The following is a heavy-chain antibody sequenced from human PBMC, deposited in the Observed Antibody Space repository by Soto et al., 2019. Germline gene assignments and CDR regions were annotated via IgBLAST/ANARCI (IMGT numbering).Heavy chain of an antibody. CDR2: IEPSDSYT. Sequence: ESLKISCRGCGYSFTSYWISWVRQMPGKGLEWMGRIEPSDSYTNYSPSFQGNVTISADKSISTAYLQWSSLKAADTAMHYCARHKSGMDAWGQATTVTVSS. J-gene: IGHJ6*02. CDR3: ARHKSGMDA. CDR1: GYSFTSYW. V-gene: IGHV5-10-1*01.